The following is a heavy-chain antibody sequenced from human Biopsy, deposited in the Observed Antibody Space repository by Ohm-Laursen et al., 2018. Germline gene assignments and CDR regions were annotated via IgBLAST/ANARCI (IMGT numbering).Heavy chain of an antibody. V-gene: IGHV4-39*01. D-gene: IGHD3-22*01. Sequence: PPGTLSLTCTVSGGSISNNNYYWGWIRQPPGKGLEWIGSIFYRGSTHYKQSLKSRVNISVDTSRNQFSLKLNSVTAADTAVYYCARDYDTSGYYYVSWGQGTLVTVSS. CDR1: GGSISNNNYY. CDR2: IFYRGST. J-gene: IGHJ5*02. CDR3: ARDYDTSGYYYVS.